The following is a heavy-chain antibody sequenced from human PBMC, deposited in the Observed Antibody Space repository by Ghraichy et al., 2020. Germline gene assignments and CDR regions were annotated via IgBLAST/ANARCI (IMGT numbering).Heavy chain of an antibody. CDR3: AREAPQDYDILTGLPGSRDYYYYMDV. V-gene: IGHV1-3*01. D-gene: IGHD3-9*01. CDR1: GYTFTSYA. CDR2: INAGNGNT. Sequence: ASVKVSCKASGYTFTSYAMHWVRQAPGQRLEWMGWINAGNGNTKYSQKFQGRVTITRDTSASTAYMELSSLRSEDTAVYYCAREAPQDYDILTGLPGSRDYYYYMDVWGKGTTVTVSS. J-gene: IGHJ6*03.